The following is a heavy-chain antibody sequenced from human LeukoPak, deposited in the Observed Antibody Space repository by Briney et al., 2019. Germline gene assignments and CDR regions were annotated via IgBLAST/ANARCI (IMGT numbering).Heavy chain of an antibody. V-gene: IGHV3-30*18. CDR2: ISNDGNKK. CDR1: GFTFSNYG. D-gene: IGHD4-23*01. Sequence: GGSLRLSCAASGFTFSNYGMHWVRQAPGKGLEWVAGISNDGNKKYYADSVKGRFIISRDNSKNTLYLQMNSLRAEDTAVYYCAKDWYSFTVVTPFSHWGQGTLVTVSS. J-gene: IGHJ4*02. CDR3: AKDWYSFTVVTPFSH.